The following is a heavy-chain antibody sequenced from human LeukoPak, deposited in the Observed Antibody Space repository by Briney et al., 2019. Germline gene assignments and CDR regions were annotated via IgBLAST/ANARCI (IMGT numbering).Heavy chain of an antibody. Sequence: GGSLRLSCAASGFTVSSNYMSWVRQAPGKGLGWVSVIYSGGSTYYADSVKGRFTISRDNSKNTLYLQMNSLRAEDTAVYYCASTYSGYGPTGYGMDVWGQGTTVTVSS. D-gene: IGHD5-12*01. CDR1: GFTVSSNY. CDR2: IYSGGST. CDR3: ASTYSGYGPTGYGMDV. V-gene: IGHV3-53*01. J-gene: IGHJ6*02.